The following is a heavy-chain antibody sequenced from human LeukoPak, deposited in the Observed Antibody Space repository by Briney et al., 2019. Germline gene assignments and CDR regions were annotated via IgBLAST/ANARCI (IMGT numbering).Heavy chain of an antibody. J-gene: IGHJ4*02. V-gene: IGHV1-46*01. CDR2: INPSGGST. CDR1: GYTFTSYY. Sequence: ASVKVSCKASGYTFTSYYMHWVRQAPGQGLEWMGIINPSGGSTSYAQKFQVRVTMTRDTSTSTVYMELSSLRSEDTAVYYCARDGVLGGFDYWGQGTLVTVSS. CDR3: ARDGVLGGFDY. D-gene: IGHD3-16*01.